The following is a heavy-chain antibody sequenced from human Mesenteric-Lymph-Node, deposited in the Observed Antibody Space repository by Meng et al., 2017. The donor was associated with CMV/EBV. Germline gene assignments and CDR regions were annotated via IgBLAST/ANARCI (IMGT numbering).Heavy chain of an antibody. D-gene: IGHD5-18*01. CDR3: ARANGYSYGYGPPVLDY. J-gene: IGHJ4*02. Sequence: SETLSLTCTVSGGSISSYYWSWIRQPPGKGLEWIGYIYYSGSTNYNPSLKSRVTISVDTSKNQFSLKLSSVTAAATAVYYCARANGYSYGYGPPVLDYWGQGTLVTVSS. CDR1: GGSISSYY. CDR2: IYYSGST. V-gene: IGHV4-59*01.